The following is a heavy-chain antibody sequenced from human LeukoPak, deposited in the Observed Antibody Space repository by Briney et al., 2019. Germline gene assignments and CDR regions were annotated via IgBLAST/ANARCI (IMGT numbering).Heavy chain of an antibody. CDR1: GGSISSSSYY. D-gene: IGHD4-17*01. CDR2: IYYSGST. Sequence: PSETLSLTCTVSGGSISSSSYYWVWIRQPPGKGLVWFGSIYYSGSTYYNPSLKSRVTISVDTSKNQFSLKLSSVTAADTAVYSCVVTTVTQTNWFDPWGQGTLVTVSS. V-gene: IGHV4-39*01. J-gene: IGHJ5*02. CDR3: VVTTVTQTNWFDP.